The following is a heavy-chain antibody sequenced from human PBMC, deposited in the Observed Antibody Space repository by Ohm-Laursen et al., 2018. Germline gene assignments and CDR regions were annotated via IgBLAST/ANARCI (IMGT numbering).Heavy chain of an antibody. CDR3: ARGLVVNSGYDWGWDY. CDR2: IYSRGNT. CDR1: GGSISGHY. Sequence: GTLSLTCAVSGGSISGHYWTWIRQPAGKGLDWIGRIYSRGNTDYNPSLKSRVTISLDTSKNQFSLKLNSVTAADTAFYYCARGLVVNSGYDWGWDYWGQGALVTVSS. D-gene: IGHD5-12*01. J-gene: IGHJ4*02. V-gene: IGHV4-4*07.